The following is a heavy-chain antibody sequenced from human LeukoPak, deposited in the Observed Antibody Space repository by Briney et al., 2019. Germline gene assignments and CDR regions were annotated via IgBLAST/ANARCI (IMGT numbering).Heavy chain of an antibody. Sequence: SETLSLTCTVSGGSISSYYWSWIRQPAGKGLEWIGRIDTSGNTNYKPSLKSRVTISVDTSKNQFSLKLSSVTAADTAVYYCARVGGTVQRFDYWGQGTLVTVSS. CDR1: GGSISSYY. J-gene: IGHJ4*02. CDR2: IDTSGNT. D-gene: IGHD1-26*01. CDR3: ARVGGTVQRFDY. V-gene: IGHV4-4*07.